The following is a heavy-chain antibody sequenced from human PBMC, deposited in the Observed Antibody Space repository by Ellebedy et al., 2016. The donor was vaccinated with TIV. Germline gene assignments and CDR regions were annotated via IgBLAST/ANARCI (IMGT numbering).Heavy chain of an antibody. J-gene: IGHJ4*02. D-gene: IGHD1-1*01. Sequence: GESLKISXEGSGYRFTTYWIGWVRRMPGKGLEWMGITYPDDSDTRYSPSIQGQVTISADKSISTAYLQWSSLKASDTAMYYCARQSLDGAYHFDYWGQGTLVTVTS. CDR2: TYPDDSDT. CDR1: GYRFTTYW. V-gene: IGHV5-51*01. CDR3: ARQSLDGAYHFDY.